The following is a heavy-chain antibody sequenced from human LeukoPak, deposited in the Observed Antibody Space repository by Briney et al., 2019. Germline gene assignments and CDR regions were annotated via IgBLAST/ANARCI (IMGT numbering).Heavy chain of an antibody. CDR1: GFTFSSYA. CDR2: ISGSGGST. Sequence: PGGSLRLSCAASGFTFSSYAMSWVRQAPGKGLEWVSAISGSGGSTYYADSVKGRFTISRDNSKNTLYLQMNSLRAEDTAVYYCAKDGRSYSSGRGYFDYWGQGTLVTVSS. V-gene: IGHV3-23*01. J-gene: IGHJ4*02. D-gene: IGHD6-19*01. CDR3: AKDGRSYSSGRGYFDY.